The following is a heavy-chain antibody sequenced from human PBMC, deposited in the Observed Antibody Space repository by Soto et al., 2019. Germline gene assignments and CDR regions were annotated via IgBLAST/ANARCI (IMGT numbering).Heavy chain of an antibody. CDR2: IYPGDSDT. V-gene: IGHV5-51*01. J-gene: IGHJ5*02. CDR3: PRQCSGRTSHIDICFDR. D-gene: IGHD2-15*01. Sequence: PGESLKIYCKGSGYSFTSYLICWVRQMPVKGLEWMGIIYPGDSDTRYSPSFQGQVTISADKSISTAYLQWSSLKASDTARYYCPRQCSGRTSHIDICFDRCCQ. CDR1: GYSFTSYL.